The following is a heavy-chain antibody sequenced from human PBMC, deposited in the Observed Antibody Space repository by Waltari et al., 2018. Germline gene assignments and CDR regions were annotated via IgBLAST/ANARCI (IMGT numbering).Heavy chain of an antibody. V-gene: IGHV3-7*01. J-gene: IGHJ4*02. CDR3: VGWNDPINS. Sequence: EAQLVQSGGGLVQPGGSLTLSCAASGFTISRFWMTWIRPAPGRGLQWGAHIGPDGSDKYYVDSVNGRFTISRDNAENSLLLQMSSLRVEDTALYYCVGWNDPINSWGQGTLVAVSS. D-gene: IGHD1-1*01. CDR1: GFTISRFW. CDR2: IGPDGSDK.